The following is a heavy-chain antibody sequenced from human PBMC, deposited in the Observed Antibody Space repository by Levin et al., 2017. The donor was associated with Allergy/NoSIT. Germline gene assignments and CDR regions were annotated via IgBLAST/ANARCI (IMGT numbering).Heavy chain of an antibody. Sequence: PSQTLSLTCAVYGGSFSGSSWTWIRQSPGKGLEWIGEINHSGSTNYNPSLKSRVTISVDTSKNQFSLPLRSVTAADTALDYCARDGEGVVTALDNWGQGTQVTVSS. CDR3: ARDGEGVVTALDN. CDR2: INHSGST. V-gene: IGHV4-34*01. D-gene: IGHD2-21*02. CDR1: GGSFSGSS. J-gene: IGHJ4*02.